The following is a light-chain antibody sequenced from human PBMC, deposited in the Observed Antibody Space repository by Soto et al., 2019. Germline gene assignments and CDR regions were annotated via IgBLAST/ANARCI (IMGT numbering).Light chain of an antibody. CDR2: AAS. CDR3: QQSSNSPMYT. V-gene: IGKV1-39*01. J-gene: IGKJ2*01. CDR1: QSIAYY. Sequence: DIQMTQSPSSLSASVGDRVTITCRASQSIAYYVNWFQQKPGKAPKLLIYAASSLQIGVPSRFSGSGSGTDFTLTISSLQPEDFATYYCQQSSNSPMYTFGQGT.